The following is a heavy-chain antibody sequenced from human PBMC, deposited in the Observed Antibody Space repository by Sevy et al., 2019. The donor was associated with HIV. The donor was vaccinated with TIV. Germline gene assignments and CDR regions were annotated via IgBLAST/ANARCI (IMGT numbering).Heavy chain of an antibody. CDR1: GFTFSNAW. D-gene: IGHD3-3*01. CDR3: TTDNGYYDFWSGYYAYHY. V-gene: IGHV3-15*01. J-gene: IGHJ4*02. Sequence: GGSLRLSCAASGFTFSNAWMSWVRQAPGKGLEWVGRIKSKTDGGTTDYAAPVKGRFTISRDDSKNTLYLQMNSLKTEDTAVYYCTTDNGYYDFWSGYYAYHYWGQGTLVTV. CDR2: IKSKTDGGTT.